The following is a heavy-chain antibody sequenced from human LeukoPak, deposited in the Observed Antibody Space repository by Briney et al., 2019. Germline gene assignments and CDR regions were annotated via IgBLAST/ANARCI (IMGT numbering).Heavy chain of an antibody. CDR2: ISWNSGHK. V-gene: IGHV3-9*01. D-gene: IGHD3-22*01. CDR3: AKDRYYYDSSGYCDY. Sequence: GGSLRLSCAASGFTFDDYAMHRVRQAPGKGLEWVSGISWNSGHKGYADSVKGRFTISRDNAKNSLYLQMNSLRAEDTAVYYCAKDRYYYDSSGYCDYWGQGTLVTVSS. CDR1: GFTFDDYA. J-gene: IGHJ4*02.